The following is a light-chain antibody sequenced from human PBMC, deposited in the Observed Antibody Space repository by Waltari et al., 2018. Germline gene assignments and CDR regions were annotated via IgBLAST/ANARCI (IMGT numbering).Light chain of an antibody. CDR2: EGN. CDR1: SRDVGRYNQ. Sequence: QSALTQPASGSGSPGQSITISCTGTSRDVGRYNQVSWYQQHPGKAPKLSIYEGNKWPSGVSNRFSGSKAGNTASLTISGLQAEDEADYYCCSYAGSSTWVFGGGTKLTVL. CDR3: CSYAGSSTWV. J-gene: IGLJ3*02. V-gene: IGLV2-23*01.